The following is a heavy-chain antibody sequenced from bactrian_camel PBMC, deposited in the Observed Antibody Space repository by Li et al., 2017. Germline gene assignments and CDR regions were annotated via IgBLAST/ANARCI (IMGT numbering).Heavy chain of an antibody. CDR3: ANRNGYRSGGYYYESLPY. CDR2: IDSDGNV. V-gene: IGHV3S9*01. J-gene: IGHJ4*01. Sequence: HVQLVESGGGSVHAGGSLKLSCAGTGYDFSRYCLGWFRQAPGKEREGVADIDSDGNVKYAGSAKGRFAISQDNGKSTLYLQLNSLKTEDTAMYYCANRNGYRSGGYYYESLPYWGQGTQVTVS. CDR1: GYDFSRYC. D-gene: IGHD2*01.